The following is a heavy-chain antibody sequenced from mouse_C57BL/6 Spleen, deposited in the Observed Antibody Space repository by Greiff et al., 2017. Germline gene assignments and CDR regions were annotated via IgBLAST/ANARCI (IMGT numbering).Heavy chain of an antibody. CDR2: IDPSDSYT. J-gene: IGHJ1*03. D-gene: IGHD1-2*01. CDR3: SFTTAQGYFDV. CDR1: GYTFTSYW. V-gene: IGHV1-50*01. Sequence: VQLQQPGAELVKPGASVKLSCKASGYTFTSYWMQWVKQRPGQGLEWIGEIDPSDSYTSYNQKFKGKATLTVDTSSSTAYMQLSSLTSEDAAVYYCSFTTAQGYFDVWGTGTTVTVSS.